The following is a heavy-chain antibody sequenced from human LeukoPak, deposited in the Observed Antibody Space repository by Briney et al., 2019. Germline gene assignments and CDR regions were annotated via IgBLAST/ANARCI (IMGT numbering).Heavy chain of an antibody. V-gene: IGHV4-38-2*01. D-gene: IGHD2-2*02. Sequence: PSETLSLTCAVSGYSISSGYYWGWIRQPPGKGLEWIGSIYHSGSTYYDPSLKSRVTISVDTSKNQFSLKLSSVTAADTAEYYCARGLGYCSSTSCYTLDNWFDPWGQGTLVTVSS. J-gene: IGHJ5*02. CDR1: GYSISSGYY. CDR2: IYHSGST. CDR3: ARGLGYCSSTSCYTLDNWFDP.